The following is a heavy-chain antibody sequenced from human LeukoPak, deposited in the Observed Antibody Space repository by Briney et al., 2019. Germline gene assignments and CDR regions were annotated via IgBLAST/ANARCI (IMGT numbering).Heavy chain of an antibody. J-gene: IGHJ5*02. V-gene: IGHV3-21*04. CDR2: ISSSSSYI. Sequence: GGSLRLSCAASGFTFSSYSMNWVRQAPGKGLEWVSSISSSSSYIYYADSVKGRFTISRDNAKNSLYLQMNSLRAEDTAVYYCAKTRFEYCSSTSCYAGSWFDPWGQGTLVTVSS. CDR3: AKTRFEYCSSTSCYAGSWFDP. CDR1: GFTFSSYS. D-gene: IGHD2-2*01.